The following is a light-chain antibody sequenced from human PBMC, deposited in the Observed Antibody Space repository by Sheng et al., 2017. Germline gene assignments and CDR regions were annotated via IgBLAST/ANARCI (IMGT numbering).Light chain of an antibody. Sequence: EIVLTQSPATLSLSPGERATLSCRASQSVIRYLAWYQQKPGQAPRLLIYDASNRATGVPDRFSGSGSGTDFTLTISRVEPEDFAVYYCQQYGYSPLITFGQGTRLDIK. J-gene: IGKJ5*01. CDR1: QSVIRY. CDR2: DAS. V-gene: IGKV3-20*01. CDR3: QQYGYSPLIT.